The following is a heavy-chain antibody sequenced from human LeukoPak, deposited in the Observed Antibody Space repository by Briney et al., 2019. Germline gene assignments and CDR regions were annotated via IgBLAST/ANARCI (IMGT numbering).Heavy chain of an antibody. Sequence: PSQTLSLTCTVSGGSISSGSYYWRWIRQTAGKGLEWIGRIYTSGSTNYNPSLKSRVTISVDTSKNQFSLKLSSVTAADTAVYYCARGIAARGVLYYFDYWGQGTLVTVSS. D-gene: IGHD6-6*01. CDR2: IYTSGST. CDR1: GGSISSGSYY. V-gene: IGHV4-61*02. CDR3: ARGIAARGVLYYFDY. J-gene: IGHJ4*02.